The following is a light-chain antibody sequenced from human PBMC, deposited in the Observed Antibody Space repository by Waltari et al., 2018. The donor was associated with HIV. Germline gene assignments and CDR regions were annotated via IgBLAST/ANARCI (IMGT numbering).Light chain of an antibody. CDR1: SSDVGGYEY. CDR2: EVR. J-gene: IGLJ2*01. V-gene: IGLV2-8*01. CDR3: SSHAGGSDVL. Sequence: QSALTQPPSASGSPGQSVTISCTGTSSDVGGYEYVSWYQQHPGKAPKLMIYEVRNPPSRVLVRFPGSKSVNTASLTVSGLQVEDEAEYYCSSHAGGSDVLFGGGTKLTVL.